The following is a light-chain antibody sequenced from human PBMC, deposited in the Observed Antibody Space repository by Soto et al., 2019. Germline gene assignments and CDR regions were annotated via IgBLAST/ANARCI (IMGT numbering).Light chain of an antibody. V-gene: IGKV3-20*01. CDR3: PQYGTSEII. CDR2: DTS. Sequence: EIVLTQSPGTLSLSPGERATLSCRASQRLTNSFIAWYQQKPGQAPRLLIYDTSSRATGIPDRFSGSGSGTDFTLTISRLEPEDFAVFFCPQYGTSEIIFGEGTRLEI. J-gene: IGKJ5*01. CDR1: QRLTNSF.